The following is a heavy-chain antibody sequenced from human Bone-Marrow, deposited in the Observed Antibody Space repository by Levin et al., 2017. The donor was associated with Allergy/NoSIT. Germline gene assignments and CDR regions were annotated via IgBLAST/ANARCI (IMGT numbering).Heavy chain of an antibody. Sequence: GESLKISCKASGYTFTNYDINWVRQATGQGFEWMGWINPSGNTGYSQKFQGRVTLTRDTSISTAYMELSSLSSEDAAVYYCVRGRDYHDSSGYYCWNWFDRWGQGTLVTVSS. CDR1: GYTFTNYD. D-gene: IGHD3-22*01. J-gene: IGHJ5*02. CDR3: VRGRDYHDSSGYYCWNWFDR. V-gene: IGHV1-8*01. CDR2: INPSGNT.